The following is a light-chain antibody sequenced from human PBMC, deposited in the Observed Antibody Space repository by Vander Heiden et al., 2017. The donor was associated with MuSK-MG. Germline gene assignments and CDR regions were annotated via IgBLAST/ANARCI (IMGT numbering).Light chain of an antibody. CDR2: EGS. V-gene: IGLV2-11*01. CDR1: SSDVGGYNY. J-gene: IGLJ3*02. CDR3: CSYAGSSTWV. Sequence: QSALTQPRSLSGSPGQSVTISCTGTSSDVGGYNYVSWYQQHPGKAPKLMIYEGSKRPSGVPDRFSGSKSGNTASLTISGLQAEDEADYYCCSYAGSSTWVFGGGTKLTVL.